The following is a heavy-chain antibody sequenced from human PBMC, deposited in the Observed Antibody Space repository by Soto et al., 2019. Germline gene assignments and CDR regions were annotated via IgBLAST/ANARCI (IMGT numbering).Heavy chain of an antibody. V-gene: IGHV3-30*18. CDR2: ISYDGSNK. CDR1: GFTFSSYG. Sequence: QVQLVESGGGVVQPGRSLRLSCAASGFTFSSYGMHWVRQAPGKGLEWVAVISYDGSNKYYADSVKGRFTISRDNSKNMLYLQMNSLRAEDTAVYYCAKDSIVGATAYFDYWGQGTLVTVSS. CDR3: AKDSIVGATAYFDY. J-gene: IGHJ4*02. D-gene: IGHD1-26*01.